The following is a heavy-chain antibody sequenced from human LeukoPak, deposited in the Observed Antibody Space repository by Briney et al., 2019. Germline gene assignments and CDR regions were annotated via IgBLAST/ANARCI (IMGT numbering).Heavy chain of an antibody. V-gene: IGHV4-34*01. J-gene: IGHJ4*02. CDR2: IHYTGAT. D-gene: IGHD2-15*01. Sequence: PSETLSLTCAVYGGSITGYYWSWIRQPPGKGLEWVGEIHYTGATSYNPSLKSRATISIDTSKNQVSLKLSSVTAEDTAVYYCARDRGGSYSAIDYWGQGTLVTVSS. CDR1: GGSITGYY. CDR3: ARDRGGSYSAIDY.